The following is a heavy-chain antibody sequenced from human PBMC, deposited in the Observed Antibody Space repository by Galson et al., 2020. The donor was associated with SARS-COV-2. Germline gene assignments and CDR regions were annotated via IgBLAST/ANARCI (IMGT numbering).Heavy chain of an antibody. V-gene: IGHV1-2*02. CDR3: ARDDPALFAVAGSLIENYGMDV. D-gene: IGHD6-19*01. CDR2: INPNSGGT. Sequence: ASVKVSCKASGYTFTGYYMHWVRQTPGQGLEWMGWINPNSGGTNYAQKFQGRVTMTRDTSISTAYMELSRLRSDDTAVYYCARDDPALFAVAGSLIENYGMDVWGQGTTVTVSS. CDR1: GYTFTGYY. J-gene: IGHJ6*02.